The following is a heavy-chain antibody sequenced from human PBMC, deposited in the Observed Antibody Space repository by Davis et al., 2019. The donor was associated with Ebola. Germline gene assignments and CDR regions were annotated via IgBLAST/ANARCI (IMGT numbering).Heavy chain of an antibody. V-gene: IGHV1-46*01. J-gene: IGHJ4*02. CDR1: GYTFTSYY. CDR2: INPSGGST. Sequence: ASVKVSCKASGYTFTSYYMHWVRQAPGQGLEWMGIINPSGGSTSYAQKFQGRVTMTRDTSTSTVYMELSRLRSDDTAVYYCARDPYYYGSGSYYGYWGQGTLVTVSS. D-gene: IGHD3-10*01. CDR3: ARDPYYYGSGSYYGY.